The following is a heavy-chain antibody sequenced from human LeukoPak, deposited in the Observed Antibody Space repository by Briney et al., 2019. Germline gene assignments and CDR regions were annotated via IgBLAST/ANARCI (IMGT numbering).Heavy chain of an antibody. CDR3: ARDRPNYYGSDGHYYRRDGDY. V-gene: IGHV3-23*01. J-gene: IGHJ4*02. CDR2: ITSRSENT. D-gene: IGHD3-22*01. CDR1: GFTFSIYA. Sequence: GGSLRLSCAASGFTFSIYAMSWVRQAPGKGLEWVSSITSRSENTWYVDSVKGRFTITRYNSENTLYLQMHSLRAEDTAVYYCARDRPNYYGSDGHYYRRDGDYWGRGTLVSVSS.